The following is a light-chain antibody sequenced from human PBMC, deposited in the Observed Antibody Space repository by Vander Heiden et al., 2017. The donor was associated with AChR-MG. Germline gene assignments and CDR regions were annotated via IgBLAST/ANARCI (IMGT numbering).Light chain of an antibody. CDR3: HQCYTNPPTHT. J-gene: IGKJ2*01. CDR2: DAS. CDR1: QAISRY. V-gene: IGKV1-39*01. Sequence: DIQMTQSPSALFVSLGDRVSITCRAGQAISRYLNWYQQKPGKAPTILIYDASTLASGVPSRFSGSGSGTVFTLTITDVQAEDAATYFCHQCYTNPPTHTFGQGTKLEVK.